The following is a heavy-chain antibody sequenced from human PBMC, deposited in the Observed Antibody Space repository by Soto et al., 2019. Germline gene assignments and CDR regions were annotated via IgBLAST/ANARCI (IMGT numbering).Heavy chain of an antibody. D-gene: IGHD6-13*01. CDR2: IYHSGST. V-gene: IGHV4-4*02. CDR1: GGSISSSNW. Sequence: QVQLQESGPGLVKPSGTLSLTCAVSGGSISSSNWWSWVRQPPGKGLEWIGEIYHSGSTNYNPSLKSRVTISVDKSKNQFSLKLSSVTAADTAVYYCVLGKPELVRKYYYGMDVWGQGTTVTVSS. J-gene: IGHJ6*02. CDR3: VLGKPELVRKYYYGMDV.